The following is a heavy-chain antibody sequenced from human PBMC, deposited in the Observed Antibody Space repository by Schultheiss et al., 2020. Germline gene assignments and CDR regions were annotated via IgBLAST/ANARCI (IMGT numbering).Heavy chain of an antibody. CDR1: GFTFSNAW. D-gene: IGHD4-17*01. J-gene: IGHJ4*02. V-gene: IGHV3-66*02. CDR3: ARVPDYGDDY. CDR2: IYSSGNT. Sequence: GGSLRLSCAASGFTFSNAWMSWVRQAPGKGLEWVSIIYSSGNTDYADSVKGRFTISRDNSKNTLYLQMNSLRAEDTAVYYCARVPDYGDDYWGQGTLVTVSS.